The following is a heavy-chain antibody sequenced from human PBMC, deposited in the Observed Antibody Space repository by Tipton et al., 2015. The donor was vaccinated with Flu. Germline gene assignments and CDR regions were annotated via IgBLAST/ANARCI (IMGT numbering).Heavy chain of an antibody. CDR2: IVRSGTTT. CDR1: GITFSSYA. V-gene: IGHV3-23*01. Sequence: SLRLSCTASGITFSSYAMSWVRQAPGKGLEWVSSIVRSGTTTYYADSVKGRFSISRDNSKNTLYLQMNTLRAEDAAVYYCAREFSEYYFDYWGQGTQVTVSA. CDR3: AREFSEYYFDY. J-gene: IGHJ4*02.